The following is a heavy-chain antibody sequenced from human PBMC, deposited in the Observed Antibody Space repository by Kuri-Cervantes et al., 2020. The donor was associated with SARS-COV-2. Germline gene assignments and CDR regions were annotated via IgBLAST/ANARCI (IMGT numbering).Heavy chain of an antibody. Sequence: SETLSLTCTVSGAAISSGGYYWGWIRQHPEKGLEWIGYIYYNGNTYYNPSLESRLTITLDTSKNQFSLKPTSVTAADTAVYYCMRDTPPLEWLYTGMDVWGQGTTVTVSS. D-gene: IGHD3-3*01. CDR3: MRDTPPLEWLYTGMDV. J-gene: IGHJ6*02. CDR2: IYYNGNT. V-gene: IGHV4-31*03. CDR1: GAAISSGGYY.